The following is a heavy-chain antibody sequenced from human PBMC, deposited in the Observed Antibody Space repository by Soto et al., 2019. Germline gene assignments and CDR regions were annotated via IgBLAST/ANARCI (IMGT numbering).Heavy chain of an antibody. CDR2: IYYSGST. J-gene: IGHJ3*02. D-gene: IGHD6-13*01. CDR1: GGSISGGGYY. Sequence: SETLSLTCTVSGGSISGGGYYWSWIRQPPGKGLEWIGYIYYSGSTNYNPSLKSRVTISVDTSKNQFSLKLSSVTAADTAVYYCARRYSSAFDIWGQGTMVTVSS. CDR3: ARRYSSAFDI. V-gene: IGHV4-61*08.